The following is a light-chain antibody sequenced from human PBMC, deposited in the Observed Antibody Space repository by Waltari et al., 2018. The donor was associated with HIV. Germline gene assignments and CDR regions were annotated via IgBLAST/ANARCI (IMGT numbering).Light chain of an antibody. CDR2: DAN. CDR1: GSGLGDNGH. J-gene: IGLJ2*01. Sequence: QSALTQPASVSGSPGQSITIPCTATGSGLGDNGHVSWYQQPPGEAPKLIIYDANKRPSGVSNRYSGSTFGNTAYLLISDPQSQDEADYYCSSYVTLTALFGGGTTVTVL. CDR3: SSYVTLTAL. V-gene: IGLV2-14*03.